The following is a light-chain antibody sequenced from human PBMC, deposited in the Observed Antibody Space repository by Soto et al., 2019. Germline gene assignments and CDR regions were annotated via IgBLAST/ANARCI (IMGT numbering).Light chain of an antibody. V-gene: IGKV1-5*01. Sequence: DMQMTQSPSTLSASVGDRVTITSRASQSISSWLAWYQQKPGKAPKLLIYDASSLESGVPSRFSGSGSGTEFTLTISSLQPDDFATCYCQQYNSYSWTFGQGTKVEIK. CDR3: QQYNSYSWT. CDR1: QSISSW. J-gene: IGKJ1*01. CDR2: DAS.